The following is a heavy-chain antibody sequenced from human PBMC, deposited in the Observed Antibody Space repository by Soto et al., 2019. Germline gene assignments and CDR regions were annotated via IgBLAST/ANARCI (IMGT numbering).Heavy chain of an antibody. D-gene: IGHD3-16*01. CDR1: SVSITISNW. CDR2: ISHSGTV. Sequence: TSEPRSLTCYVSSVSITISNWWTWVRQPPGKGLEWLGKISHSGTVNYNATLRSRVTISVDKPKNQLSLKLMSVTAADTAVYYCARDYDGFDYWGPGILVTVSS. J-gene: IGHJ4*02. V-gene: IGHV4-4*02. CDR3: ARDYDGFDY.